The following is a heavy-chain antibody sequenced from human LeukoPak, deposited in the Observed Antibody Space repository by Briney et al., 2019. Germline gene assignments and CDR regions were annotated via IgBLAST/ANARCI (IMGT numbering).Heavy chain of an antibody. CDR2: INSSSSTI. J-gene: IGHJ6*03. V-gene: IGHV3-48*01. Sequence: PGGTLTLSCAASGFTFSSYSMNWVRQAPGKGLEWVSYINSSSSTIYYADSVKRRFTISRDNAKNSLYLQMNSLRAEDTAVYYCAREPAAMPLLSYYYYYMDVWGKGTTVTVCS. D-gene: IGHD2-2*01. CDR1: GFTFSSYS. CDR3: AREPAAMPLLSYYYYYMDV.